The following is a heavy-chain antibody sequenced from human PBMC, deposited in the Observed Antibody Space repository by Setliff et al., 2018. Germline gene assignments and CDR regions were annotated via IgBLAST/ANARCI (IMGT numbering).Heavy chain of an antibody. D-gene: IGHD6-13*01. CDR2: IYHSGQT. CDR3: ARGGLAAAATH. V-gene: IGHV4-38-2*01. J-gene: IGHJ4*02. CDR1: GFSISSGYY. Sequence: SETLSLTCAVSGFSISSGYYWGWFRQPPGKGLEWIGSIYHSGQTFYNPSLKSRATLSVDTSKNQFSLRLTSVPAADTAVYYCARGGLAAAATHWGQGTLVTVSS.